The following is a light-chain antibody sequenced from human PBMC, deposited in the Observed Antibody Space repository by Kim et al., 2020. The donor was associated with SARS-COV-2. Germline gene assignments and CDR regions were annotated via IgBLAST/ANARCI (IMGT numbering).Light chain of an antibody. CDR1: SRRSYY. J-gene: IGLJ2*01. CDR3: NSRDSSGNHPV. V-gene: IGLV3-19*01. Sequence: LGQKVRIKCQGDSRRSYYASWYQQKPGQAPLLVIYGKNNRPAGIPDRFSGSSSGNTASLTITGAQAEDEADYYCNSRDSSGNHPVFGGGTQLTVL. CDR2: GKN.